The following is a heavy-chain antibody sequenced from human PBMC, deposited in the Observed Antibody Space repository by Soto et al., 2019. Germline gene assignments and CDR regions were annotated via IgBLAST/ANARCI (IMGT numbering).Heavy chain of an antibody. Sequence: GGSLRLSCASSVFTFIDYYMSWIRQAPGKGLEWVSYISSSGSTIYYADSVKGRFTISRDNAKNSLYLQMNSLRAEDTAVYYCAREGYYDFWSGYSGFDPWGQGTLVTVSS. J-gene: IGHJ5*02. V-gene: IGHV3-11*01. CDR2: ISSSGSTI. D-gene: IGHD3-3*01. CDR3: AREGYYDFWSGYSGFDP. CDR1: VFTFIDYY.